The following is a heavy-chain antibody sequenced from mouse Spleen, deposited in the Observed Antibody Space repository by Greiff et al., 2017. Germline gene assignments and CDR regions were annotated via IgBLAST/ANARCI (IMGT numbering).Heavy chain of an antibody. Sequence: VQLQQPGAELVRPGSSVKLSCKASGYTFTSYWMHWVKQRPIQGLEWIGNIDPSDSETHYNQKFKDKATLTVDKSSSTAYMQLSSLTSEDSAVYYCARAGRLRLRDYYAMDYWGQGTSVTVSS. J-gene: IGHJ4*01. CDR3: ARAGRLRLRDYYAMDY. V-gene: IGHV1-52*01. D-gene: IGHD1-2*01. CDR2: IDPSDSET. CDR1: GYTFTSYW.